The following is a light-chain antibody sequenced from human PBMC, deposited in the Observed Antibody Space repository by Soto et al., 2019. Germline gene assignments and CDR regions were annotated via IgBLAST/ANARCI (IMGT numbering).Light chain of an antibody. V-gene: IGLV3-21*02. CDR1: NVGGKS. J-gene: IGLJ1*01. CDR3: QVWDTTTDKYI. CDR2: DAR. Sequence: ELTQPPSVSVAPGQTARITCGGDNVGGKSVQWYQQKPGQAPVLVLYDARDRPSWIPERFSGSNSGNTATLIISSVEAGDEADFYCQVWDTTTDKYILGSGTKVT.